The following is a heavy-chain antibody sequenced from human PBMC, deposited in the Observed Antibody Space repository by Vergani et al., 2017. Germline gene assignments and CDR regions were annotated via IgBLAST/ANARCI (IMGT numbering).Heavy chain of an antibody. CDR3: ASSIAVAGPYGMDV. CDR1: GGTFSSYA. CDR2: IIPIFGTA. J-gene: IGHJ6*02. V-gene: IGHV1-69*13. Sequence: QEQLVQSGSELKKPGASVKVSCKASGGTFSSYAISWVRQAPGQGLEWMGRIIPIFGTANYAQKFQGRVTITADESTSTAYMELSSLRSEDTAVYYCASSIAVAGPYGMDVWGQGTTVTVSS. D-gene: IGHD6-19*01.